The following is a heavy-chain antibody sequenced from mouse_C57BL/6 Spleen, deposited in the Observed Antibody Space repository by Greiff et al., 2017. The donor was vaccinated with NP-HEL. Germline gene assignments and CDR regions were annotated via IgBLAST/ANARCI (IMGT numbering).Heavy chain of an antibody. CDR3: ARWLLRDYAMDY. J-gene: IGHJ4*01. D-gene: IGHD2-3*01. Sequence: QVQLKQPGAELVMPGASVKLSCKASGYTFTSYWMHWVKQRPGQGLEWIGEIDPSDSYTNYNQQFKGKSTLTVDKSSSTAYMQLSSLTSEDSAVYYCARWLLRDYAMDYWGQGTSVTVSS. CDR1: GYTFTSYW. V-gene: IGHV1-69*01. CDR2: IDPSDSYT.